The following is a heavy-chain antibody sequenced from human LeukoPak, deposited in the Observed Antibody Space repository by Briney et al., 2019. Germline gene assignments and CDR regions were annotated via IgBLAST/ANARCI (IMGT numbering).Heavy chain of an antibody. CDR1: GFTFSSYA. CDR2: ISGSGGST. CDR3: AKARGYCSSTSCQQIDY. Sequence: AGSLRLSCAASGFTFSSYAMSWVRQAPGKGLEWVSSISGSGGSTYYADFVKGRFTISRDNYKTTLYLQMNSLSADDTAVYYCAKARGYCSSTSCQQIDYWGQGTLVTVSS. J-gene: IGHJ4*02. V-gene: IGHV3-23*01. D-gene: IGHD2-2*01.